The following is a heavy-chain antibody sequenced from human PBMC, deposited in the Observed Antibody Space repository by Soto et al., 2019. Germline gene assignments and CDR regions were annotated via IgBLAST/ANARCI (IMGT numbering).Heavy chain of an antibody. CDR2: IYWDDDK. CDR1: GFSLTTRGVG. V-gene: IGHV2-5*02. D-gene: IGHD3-16*01. CDR3: AHIPNYYQYDWFDP. J-gene: IGHJ5*02. Sequence: QITLKESGPTLVKPTQTLTLTCTFSGFSLTTRGVGVGWIRQPPGKALECLALIYWDDDKRYSPSLQSRLSITKYTSKNQVVLTMTNVDPLDTATYYCAHIPNYYQYDWFDPWGQGTLVSVSS.